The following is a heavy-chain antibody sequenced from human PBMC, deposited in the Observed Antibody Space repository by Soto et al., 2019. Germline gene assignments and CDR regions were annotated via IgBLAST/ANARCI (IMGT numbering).Heavy chain of an antibody. V-gene: IGHV4-30-4*01. J-gene: IGHJ5*02. CDR1: GDSISSNTNY. CDR3: ARGRGYSYGLDP. Sequence: QVQLQESGPGLVKPSQTLSLTCTVSGDSISSNTNYWSWIRQPPGEGLEWIGFISYSGTTSYSPSLQRRVAISLDTSKNQFSLSLSSVTATDTAVYYCARGRGYSYGLDPWGQGTLVTVSS. CDR2: ISYSGTT. D-gene: IGHD5-18*01.